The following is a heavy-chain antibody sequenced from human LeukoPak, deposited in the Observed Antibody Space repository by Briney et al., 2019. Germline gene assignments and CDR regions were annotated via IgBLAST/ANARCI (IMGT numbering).Heavy chain of an antibody. D-gene: IGHD3-22*01. CDR1: GDTFTSYY. J-gene: IGHJ3*02. V-gene: IGHV1-46*01. CDR3: SSEAPDSYYYDSRGYYCFGAFDI. CDR2: INPSGGST. Sequence: GASVKVSCKASGDTFTSYYMHWVRQAPGQGLEWMGIINPSGGSTSYAEDFQGRVTMTRDMSTSTVYMELSSLRSEDTAVYYCSSEAPDSYYYDSRGYYCFGAFDICGQGTLVTVSS.